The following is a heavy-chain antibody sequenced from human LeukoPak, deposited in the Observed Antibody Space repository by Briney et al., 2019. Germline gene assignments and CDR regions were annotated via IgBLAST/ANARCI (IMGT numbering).Heavy chain of an antibody. V-gene: IGHV1-2*02. D-gene: IGHD3-22*01. J-gene: IGHJ4*02. Sequence: ASVKVSCKASGYTFTGYYMHWVRQAPGRGLEWMGWINPNSGGTNYAQKFQGRVTMTRDTSISTAYMELSRLRSDDTAVYYCARQWGGYYYDSSGYYPGVFDYWGQGTLVTVSS. CDR1: GYTFTGYY. CDR2: INPNSGGT. CDR3: ARQWGGYYYDSSGYYPGVFDY.